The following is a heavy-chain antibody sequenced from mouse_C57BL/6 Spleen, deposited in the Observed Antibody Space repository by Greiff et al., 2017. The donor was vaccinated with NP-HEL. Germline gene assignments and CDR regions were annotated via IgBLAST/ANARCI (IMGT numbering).Heavy chain of an antibody. CDR3: ARGNWDVPFDY. CDR2: IYPGDGDT. J-gene: IGHJ2*01. CDR1: GYAFSSSW. Sequence: VQLQQSGPELVKPGASVKISCKASGYAFSSSWMNWVKQRPGKGLEWIGRIYPGDGDTNYNGKFKGKATLTADKSSSTAYMQLSSLTSEDSAVYFCARGNWDVPFDYWGQGTTLTVSS. V-gene: IGHV1-82*01. D-gene: IGHD4-1*02.